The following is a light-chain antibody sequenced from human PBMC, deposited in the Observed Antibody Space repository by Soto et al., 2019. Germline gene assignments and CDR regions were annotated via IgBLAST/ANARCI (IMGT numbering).Light chain of an antibody. CDR1: ESIRTY. CDR2: DAS. V-gene: IGKV3-11*01. CDR3: QHRSNWPIT. Sequence: EIVWTQPPGTLGLSNAERATLSCRASESIRTYLAWYQQKPGQAPRLLIYDASTRATGIPARFSGSGSGTDFTLTIGSLEPEDFAIYYCQHRSNWPITFGQGTRLEIK. J-gene: IGKJ5*01.